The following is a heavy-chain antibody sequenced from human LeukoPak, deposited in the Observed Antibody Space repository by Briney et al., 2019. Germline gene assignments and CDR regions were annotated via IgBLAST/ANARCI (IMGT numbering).Heavy chain of an antibody. V-gene: IGHV4-39*07. CDR2: IYYTGST. Sequence: PSETLSLTCTVSGGSISSTSYYWGWIRQPPGKGLEWIGTIYYTGSTYYNPSLKSRVTISVDTPKNQFSLKLSSVTAADTAVYYCARSAGIEATIVLGYWGQGTLVTVSS. J-gene: IGHJ4*02. D-gene: IGHD5-12*01. CDR1: GGSISSTSYY. CDR3: ARSAGIEATIVLGY.